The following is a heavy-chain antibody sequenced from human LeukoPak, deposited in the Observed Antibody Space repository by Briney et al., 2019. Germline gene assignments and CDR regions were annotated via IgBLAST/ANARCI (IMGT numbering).Heavy chain of an antibody. CDR2: INWNGGST. V-gene: IGHV3-20*04. Sequence: PGGSLRLSRAASGFTFDDYGMSWVRQAPGKGLEWVSGINWNGGSTGYADSVKGRFTISRDNAKNSLYLQTNSLRAEDTALYYCARVAGGRELRPGHFDYWGQGTLVTVSS. CDR1: GFTFDDYG. CDR3: ARVAGGRELRPGHFDY. D-gene: IGHD1-26*01. J-gene: IGHJ4*02.